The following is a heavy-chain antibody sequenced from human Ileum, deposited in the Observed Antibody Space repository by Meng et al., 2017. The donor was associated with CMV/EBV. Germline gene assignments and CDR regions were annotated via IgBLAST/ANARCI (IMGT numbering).Heavy chain of an antibody. D-gene: IGHD3-16*01. J-gene: IGHJ4*02. CDR1: AFTFTNSW. V-gene: IGHV3-15*01. CDR2: IKNEVRGGTP. Sequence: GGSLRLSCVAPAFTFTNSWMTWVRQAPGKGLEWVGRIKNEVRGGTPDYVAPVKGRFTISKDDSKNTLYLQMNTLTTADTALYYCTTDGGFHWGQGTLVTVSS. CDR3: TTDGGFH.